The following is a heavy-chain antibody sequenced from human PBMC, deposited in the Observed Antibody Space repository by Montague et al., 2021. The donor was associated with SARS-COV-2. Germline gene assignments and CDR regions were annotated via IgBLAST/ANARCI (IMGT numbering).Heavy chain of an antibody. J-gene: IGHJ3*02. D-gene: IGHD3-3*01. CDR2: LFYSVNT. CDR3: ARTNYDFWRGHQRGGAFDI. V-gene: IGHV4-39*01. Sequence: SETLSLTCTVSGGSISSSDYYWGWIRQPPGKGPEWIGSLFYSVNTXYNPSLKSRVTISVDTSKNQFSLKLSSVTAADTAVYYCARTNYDFWRGHQRGGAFDIWGQGTMVTVSS. CDR1: GGSISSSDYY.